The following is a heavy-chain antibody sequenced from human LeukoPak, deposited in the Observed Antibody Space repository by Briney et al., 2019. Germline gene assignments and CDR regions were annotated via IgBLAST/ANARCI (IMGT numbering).Heavy chain of an antibody. V-gene: IGHV1-69*06. D-gene: IGHD6-19*01. CDR3: ARAAVAGVYYYYYMDV. Sequence: ASVKVSCKASGGTFSSYAISWVRQAPGQGLEWMGGIIPIFGTANYAQKFQGRVTITADKSTSTAYMELSSLRSEDTAVYYCARAAVAGVYYYYYMDVWGKGTTVTVSS. CDR1: GGTFSSYA. J-gene: IGHJ6*03. CDR2: IIPIFGTA.